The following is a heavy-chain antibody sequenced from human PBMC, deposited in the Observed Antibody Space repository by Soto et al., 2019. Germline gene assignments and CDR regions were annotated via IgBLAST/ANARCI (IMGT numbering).Heavy chain of an antibody. D-gene: IGHD2-2*01. CDR3: ARGTSPSIVVVPAAMDNWFDP. CDR2: IYYSGST. J-gene: IGHJ5*02. Sequence: SETLSLTCTVSGGSISSSSYYWGWIRQPPGKGLEWIGSIYYSGSTYYNPSLKSRVTISVDTSKNQFSLKLSSVTAADTAVYYCARGTSPSIVVVPAAMDNWFDPWGQGTLVT. CDR1: GGSISSSSYY. V-gene: IGHV4-39*01.